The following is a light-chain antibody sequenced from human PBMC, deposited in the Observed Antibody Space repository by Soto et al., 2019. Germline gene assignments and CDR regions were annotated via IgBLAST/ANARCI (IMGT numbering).Light chain of an antibody. V-gene: IGKV3-20*01. Sequence: EVVLTQSPGTLSLSPGEGATLSCRASQSVSSSYLAWYQQKAGQAPRLLIFCASSRASGIPDRFSGSGSGTDFTLTISRLEPEDFAMYYCQQYGSSPLTFGGGTKVEIK. CDR2: CAS. CDR3: QQYGSSPLT. CDR1: QSVSSSY. J-gene: IGKJ4*01.